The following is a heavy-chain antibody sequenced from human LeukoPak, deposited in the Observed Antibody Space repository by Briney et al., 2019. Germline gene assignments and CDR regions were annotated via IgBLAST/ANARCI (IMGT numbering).Heavy chain of an antibody. CDR2: ISPGDSDT. V-gene: IGHV5-51*01. CDR1: GYSFTNYW. J-gene: IGHJ4*02. Sequence: GESLKISCKGSGYSFTNYWIAWVRQMPGKGLEWMGIISPGDSDTRYSPSFQGQVTISADKSISTAYLQWSSLKASDTAMYYCASTPYDILTGYYNIWGQGTLVTVSS. CDR3: ASTPYDILTGYYNI. D-gene: IGHD3-9*01.